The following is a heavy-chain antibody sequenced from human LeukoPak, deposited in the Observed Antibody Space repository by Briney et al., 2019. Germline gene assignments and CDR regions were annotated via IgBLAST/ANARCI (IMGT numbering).Heavy chain of an antibody. D-gene: IGHD1-1*01. CDR3: AREPAANSDFDY. V-gene: IGHV3-30-3*01. J-gene: IGHJ4*02. Sequence: QTGGSLRLSCAASGFTFSSYVMHWVRQAPGKGLEWAAVISYDGSNKYCADSVKGRFTISRDNSKNTLHLQMNSLRAEDTAVYYCAREPAANSDFDYWGQGTLVTVSS. CDR2: ISYDGSNK. CDR1: GFTFSSYV.